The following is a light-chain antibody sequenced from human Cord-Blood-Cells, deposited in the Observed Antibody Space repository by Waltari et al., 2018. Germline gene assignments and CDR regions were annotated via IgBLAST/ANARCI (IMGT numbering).Light chain of an antibody. J-gene: IGKJ1*01. Sequence: DLVVTQASLPLAGTPGKPGPIPFPSSQSHLHSNGYNYLDWYQQKPGQAPQLLIYLGSNLASGVPDRFSGSGSGTDFTLKISRVEAEDVGVYYCMQSLQTPRTFGQGTKVEIK. CDR2: LGS. V-gene: IGKV2-28*01. CDR1: QSHLHSNGYNY. CDR3: MQSLQTPRT.